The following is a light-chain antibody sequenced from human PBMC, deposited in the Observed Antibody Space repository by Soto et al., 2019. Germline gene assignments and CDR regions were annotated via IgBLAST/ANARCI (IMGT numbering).Light chain of an antibody. CDR1: SSDVGNYNY. CDR3: CSYAGSYTLL. Sequence: QSALTQPRSVSGSPGQSVTISCTGTSSDVGNYNYVSWYQQHPGKAPKVMIYDVSKRPSGVPDRFSGSKSGNTASLTISGLQAEDEADYYCCSYAGSYTLLIGGGTQLTVL. V-gene: IGLV2-11*01. CDR2: DVS. J-gene: IGLJ2*01.